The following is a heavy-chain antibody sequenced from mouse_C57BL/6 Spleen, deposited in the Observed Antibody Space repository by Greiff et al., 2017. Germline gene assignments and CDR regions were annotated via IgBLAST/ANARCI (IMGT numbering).Heavy chain of an antibody. CDR2: ISSGSSTI. Sequence: DVHLVESGGGLVKPGGSLKLSCAASGFTFSDYGMHWVRQAPEKGLEWVAYISSGSSTIYYADTVKGRFTISRDNAKNTLFLQMTSLRSEDTAMYYCARGTWYFDVWGTGTTVTVSS. CDR1: GFTFSDYG. J-gene: IGHJ1*03. V-gene: IGHV5-17*01. D-gene: IGHD2-14*01. CDR3: ARGTWYFDV.